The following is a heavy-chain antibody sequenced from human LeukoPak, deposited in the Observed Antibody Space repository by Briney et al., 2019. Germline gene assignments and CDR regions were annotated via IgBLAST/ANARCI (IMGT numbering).Heavy chain of an antibody. D-gene: IGHD3-22*01. V-gene: IGHV3-23*01. CDR3: AKGFYDTSGYYNYFDY. CDR2: ISGSGGTT. J-gene: IGHJ4*02. Sequence: GGSLRLSCAASGFTFSSYAMSWVRQAPGKGLEWVSTISGSGGTTYYADSVKGRFTISRDNSKNTLYLQMSSLRAEDTAVYYCAKGFYDTSGYYNYFDYWGQGTLVTVSS. CDR1: GFTFSSYA.